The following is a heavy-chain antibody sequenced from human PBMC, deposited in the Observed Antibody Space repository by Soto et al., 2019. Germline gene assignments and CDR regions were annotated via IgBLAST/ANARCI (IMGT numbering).Heavy chain of an antibody. V-gene: IGHV1-18*01. D-gene: IGHD2-2*01. CDR3: ARDTSHYFDH. J-gene: IGHJ4*02. CDR1: GYTFITYG. CDR2: ITPYNGKT. Sequence: ASVKVSCKASGYTFITYGVTWVRQAPGQGLEWMGWITPYNGKTHYAQKFQDRVTMTTDTAATTAYMELRSLTSDDSAMYFCARDTSHYFDHWGQGILVTDS.